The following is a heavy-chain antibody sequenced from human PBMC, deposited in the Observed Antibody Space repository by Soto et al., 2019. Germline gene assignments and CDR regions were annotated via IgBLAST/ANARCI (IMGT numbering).Heavy chain of an antibody. CDR1: GGSISSSSYY. V-gene: IGHV4-39*01. J-gene: IGHJ4*02. Sequence: SETLSLTCTVSGGSISSSSYYCGWIRQPPGKGLEWIGSIYYSGSTYYNPSLKSRVTISVDTSKNQFSLKLSSVTAADTAVYYCARLDYGDYFDYWGQGTLVTVSS. D-gene: IGHD4-17*01. CDR2: IYYSGST. CDR3: ARLDYGDYFDY.